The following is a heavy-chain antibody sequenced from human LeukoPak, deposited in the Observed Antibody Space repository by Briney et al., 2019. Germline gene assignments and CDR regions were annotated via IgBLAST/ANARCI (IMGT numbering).Heavy chain of an antibody. Sequence: PSETLSLTCTVSGGSISSDYWSWIRQPPGKGLEWIGYIYYNGRTSYNPSLESRVTISLDTSKNQFSLNLRSVTAADTAVYYCARGKFLRYSSSSQNFDYWGQGTLVTVSS. J-gene: IGHJ4*02. CDR3: ARGKFLRYSSSSQNFDY. CDR1: GGSISSDY. D-gene: IGHD6-6*01. CDR2: IYYNGRT. V-gene: IGHV4-59*08.